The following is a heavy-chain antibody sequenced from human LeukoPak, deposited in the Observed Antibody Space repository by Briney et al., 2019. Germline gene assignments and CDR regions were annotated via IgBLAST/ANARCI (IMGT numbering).Heavy chain of an antibody. CDR3: ARDAVVVTGGYYGMDV. V-gene: IGHV1-2*04. CDR2: INPNSGGT. D-gene: IGHD2-21*02. J-gene: IGHJ6*02. Sequence: ASVKVSCKASGYTFTGYYMHWVRQAPGQGLEWMGWINPNSGGTNYAQKFQGWVTMTRDTSISTAYMELSRLRSDDTAVYYCARDAVVVTGGYYGMDVWGQGTTVTVSS. CDR1: GYTFTGYY.